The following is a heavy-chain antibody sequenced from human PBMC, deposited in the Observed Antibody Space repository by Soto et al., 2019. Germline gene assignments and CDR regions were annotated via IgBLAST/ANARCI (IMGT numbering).Heavy chain of an antibody. V-gene: IGHV4-39*01. J-gene: IGHJ3*02. Sequence: SETLSLTCTVSGGSISSSSYYWGWIRQPPGKGLEWIGSIYYSGSTYYNPSLKSRVTISVDTSKNQFSLKLSSVTAADTAVYYCARGVQWLVLYGVNAFDIWGQGTMVTVSS. CDR3: ARGVQWLVLYGVNAFDI. D-gene: IGHD6-19*01. CDR2: IYYSGST. CDR1: GGSISSSSYY.